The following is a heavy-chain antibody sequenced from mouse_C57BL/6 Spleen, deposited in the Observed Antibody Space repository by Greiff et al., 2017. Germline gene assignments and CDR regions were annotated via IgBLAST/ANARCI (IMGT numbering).Heavy chain of an antibody. CDR2: IYPGSGNT. CDR1: GYTFTDYY. D-gene: IGHD2-12*01. CDR3: AREGIDDDAY. Sequence: QVQLQQSGAELVRPGASVKLSCKASGYTFTDYYINWVKQRPGQGLEWIARIYPGSGNTYYNEKFKGKATLTAEKSSSTAYMQLSSLTSEDSAVYFCAREGIDDDAYWGQGTLVTVSA. V-gene: IGHV1-76*01. J-gene: IGHJ3*01.